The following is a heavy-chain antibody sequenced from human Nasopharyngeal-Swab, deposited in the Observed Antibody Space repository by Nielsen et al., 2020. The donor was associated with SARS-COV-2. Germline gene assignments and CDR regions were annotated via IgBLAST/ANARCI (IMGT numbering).Heavy chain of an antibody. V-gene: IGHV3-23*01. CDR2: ISGSGGST. CDR3: AKGTMVRGVTPFDY. J-gene: IGHJ4*02. Sequence: GESLKISCAASGFTFSSYAMSWVRQAPGKGLEWVSAISGSGGSTYYADSVKGRFTISRDNSKNTLYLQMSSLRAEDTAVYYCAKGTMVRGVTPFDYWGQGTLVTVSS. D-gene: IGHD3-10*01. CDR1: GFTFSSYA.